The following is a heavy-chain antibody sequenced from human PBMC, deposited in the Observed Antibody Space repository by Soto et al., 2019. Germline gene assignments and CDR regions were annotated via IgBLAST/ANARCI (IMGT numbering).Heavy chain of an antibody. Sequence: QVQLVQSGAEVKKPGSSVKVSCKASGGTFSSYAISWVRQAPGQGLEWMGGIIPIFGTANYAQKFQGRVTITADESTSTAYMELSSLRSEETAVYYCARVRSSGNPSLFEYFQHWGQGTLVTVSS. V-gene: IGHV1-69*12. CDR2: IIPIFGTA. J-gene: IGHJ1*01. CDR1: GGTFSSYA. D-gene: IGHD3-22*01. CDR3: ARVRSSGNPSLFEYFQH.